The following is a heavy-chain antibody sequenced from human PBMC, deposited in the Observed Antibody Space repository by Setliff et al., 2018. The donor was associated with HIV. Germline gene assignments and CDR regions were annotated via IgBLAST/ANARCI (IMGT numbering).Heavy chain of an antibody. V-gene: IGHV3-15*01. J-gene: IGHJ4*02. Sequence: GGSLRLSCAASGFSFSKAWISWVRQAPGKGLEWVARIRAGGATEYAAAVKDRFTISRDDAKNTFYLQMNSLKTDDTGVYYCAIDVPTPLSQVDYWGQGTLVTVSS. CDR2: IRAGGAT. CDR3: AIDVPTPLSQVDY. D-gene: IGHD4-4*01. CDR1: GFSFSKAW.